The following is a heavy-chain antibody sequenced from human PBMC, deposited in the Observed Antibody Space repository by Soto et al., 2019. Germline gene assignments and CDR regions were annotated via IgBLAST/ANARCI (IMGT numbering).Heavy chain of an antibody. J-gene: IGHJ4*02. CDR3: AKDAATEYIVVVVAATY. Sequence: EVQLLESGGGLVQPGGSLRLSCAASGFTFSSYAMSWVRQAPGKGLEWVSAISGSGGSTYYADSVKGRFTISRDNSKNTLYLQMNSLRAEDTAVYYCAKDAATEYIVVVVAATYWCQGTLVTVSS. CDR2: ISGSGGST. CDR1: GFTFSSYA. V-gene: IGHV3-23*01. D-gene: IGHD2-15*01.